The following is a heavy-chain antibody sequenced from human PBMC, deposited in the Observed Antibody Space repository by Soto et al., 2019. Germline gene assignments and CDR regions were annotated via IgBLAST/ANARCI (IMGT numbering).Heavy chain of an antibody. J-gene: IGHJ4*02. CDR3: VRDLHEPLAADALREAN. CDR2: ISSSGTGT. V-gene: IGHV3-48*03. D-gene: IGHD4-17*01. Sequence: EMQLVQSGGGLVQPGGSLRLSCAASGFTFSSYEMHWVRQAPGKGLEWISYISSSGTGTYYADSVRGRFTMSRDNTKNSVALQMYSLRAEDTAIYYCVRDLHEPLAADALREANCGQGTQVTVSS. CDR1: GFTFSSYE.